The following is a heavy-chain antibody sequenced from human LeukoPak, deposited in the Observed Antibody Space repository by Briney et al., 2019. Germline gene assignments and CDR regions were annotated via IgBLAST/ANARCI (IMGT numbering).Heavy chain of an antibody. CDR3: AKDPSSAAASRYYYYGMDV. D-gene: IGHD2-2*01. J-gene: IGHJ6*02. Sequence: PGGSLRLSCAASGFTFSSYAMSWVRQAPGKGLEWVSAISGSGGSTYYADSVKGRFTISRDNSKNTLYLQMNSLRAEDTAVYYCAKDPSSAAASRYYYYGMDVWGQGTTVTVSS. V-gene: IGHV3-23*01. CDR1: GFTFSSYA. CDR2: ISGSGGST.